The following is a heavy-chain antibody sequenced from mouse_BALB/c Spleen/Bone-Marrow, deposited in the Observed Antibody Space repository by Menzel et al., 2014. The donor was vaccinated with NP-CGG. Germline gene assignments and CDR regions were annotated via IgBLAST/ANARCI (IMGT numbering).Heavy chain of an antibody. J-gene: IGHJ3*01. V-gene: IGHV1-9*01. CDR3: ARERGY. CDR2: ILPGSGST. Sequence: VKLMESGAELMKTGASVKISCKATGYTFSSYWIEWVKQRPGHGLEWIGEILPGSGSTNYNEKFKGKATFTADTSSNTTYMQLSSLTSEDSAVYYCARERGYWGQGTLVTVSA. CDR1: GYTFSSYW.